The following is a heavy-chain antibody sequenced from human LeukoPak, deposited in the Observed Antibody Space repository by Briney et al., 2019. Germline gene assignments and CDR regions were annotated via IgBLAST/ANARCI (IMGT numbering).Heavy chain of an antibody. CDR1: GFTFSSYW. V-gene: IGHV3-7*01. Sequence: GGSLRLSCAASGFTFSSYWMSWVRQAPGKGLEWVANIKQDGSEKYYVDSVKGRFTISRDNAKNSLYLQMNSLRAKDTAVYHCARVAVGATFGSDYWGQGTLVTVSS. CDR2: IKQDGSEK. CDR3: ARVAVGATFGSDY. D-gene: IGHD1-26*01. J-gene: IGHJ4*02.